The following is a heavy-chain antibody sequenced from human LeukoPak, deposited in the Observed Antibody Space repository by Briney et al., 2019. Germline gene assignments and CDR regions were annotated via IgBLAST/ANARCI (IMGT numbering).Heavy chain of an antibody. J-gene: IGHJ4*02. Sequence: PGGSLRLSCTVSGFIVTNNYMSWVRQAPGKGLEWVAVVYSGGFTNYADSVEGRFTLSRDSSKNTLFLQMNTLKVEDTAVYYCARVSRGNYDSSGYSDWGQGTQVIVSS. CDR3: ARVSRGNYDSSGYSD. CDR2: VYSGGFT. D-gene: IGHD3-22*01. CDR1: GFIVTNNY. V-gene: IGHV3-53*01.